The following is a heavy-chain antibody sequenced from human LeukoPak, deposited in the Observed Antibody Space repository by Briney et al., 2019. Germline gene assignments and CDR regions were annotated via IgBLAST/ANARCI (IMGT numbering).Heavy chain of an antibody. Sequence: GGSLRLSCAASGFTVSSNYMSWVRQAPGKGLEWVSAISGSGGSTYYADSVKGRFTISRDNSKNTLYLQMNSLRAEDTAVYYCAKDMRFDWTPYYFDYWGRGTLVTVSS. J-gene: IGHJ4*02. CDR1: GFTVSSNY. D-gene: IGHD3-9*01. CDR2: ISGSGGST. V-gene: IGHV3-23*01. CDR3: AKDMRFDWTPYYFDY.